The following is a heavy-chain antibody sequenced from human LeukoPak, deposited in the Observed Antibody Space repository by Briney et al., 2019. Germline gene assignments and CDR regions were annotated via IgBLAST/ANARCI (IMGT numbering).Heavy chain of an antibody. J-gene: IGHJ5*02. Sequence: ASVKVSCKASGYTFTSYGISWVRQAPGQGLEWMGWISAYNGNTNYAQKLQGRVTMTRDTSISTAYMELSRLRSDDTAVYYCAREKLGGCNWFDPWGQGTLVTVSS. CDR3: AREKLGGCNWFDP. D-gene: IGHD3-10*01. CDR2: ISAYNGNT. CDR1: GYTFTSYG. V-gene: IGHV1-18*01.